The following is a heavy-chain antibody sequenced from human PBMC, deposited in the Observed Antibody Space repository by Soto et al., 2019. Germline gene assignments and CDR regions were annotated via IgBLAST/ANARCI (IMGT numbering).Heavy chain of an antibody. CDR1: GGSISSSSYY. D-gene: IGHD1-26*01. Sequence: SETLSLTCTVSGGSISSSSYYWGWIRQPPGKGLEWIGSIYYSGSTYYNPSLKSRVTISVDTSKNQFSLKLSSVTAADTAVYYCASASPGSDAFDIWGQGTMVTVSS. CDR3: ASASPGSDAFDI. J-gene: IGHJ3*02. CDR2: IYYSGST. V-gene: IGHV4-39*07.